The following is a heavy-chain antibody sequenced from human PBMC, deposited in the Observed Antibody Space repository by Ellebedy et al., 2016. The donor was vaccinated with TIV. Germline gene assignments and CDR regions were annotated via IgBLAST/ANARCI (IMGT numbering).Heavy chain of an antibody. CDR3: ARGLTMYYFDY. D-gene: IGHD3-10*02. Sequence: ETLSLTCAASGFTFSSYSMNWVRQAPGKGLEWVSYISSSSSTIYYADSVKGRFTISRDNAKNSLYLQMNSLRDGDTAVYYCARGLTMYYFDYWGQGTLVTVSS. CDR1: GFTFSSYS. J-gene: IGHJ4*02. CDR2: ISSSSSTI. V-gene: IGHV3-48*02.